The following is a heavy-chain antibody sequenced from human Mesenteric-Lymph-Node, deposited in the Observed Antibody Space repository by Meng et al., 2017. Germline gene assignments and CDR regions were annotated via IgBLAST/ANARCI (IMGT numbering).Heavy chain of an antibody. CDR3: AFDF. CDR2: ISGSGDET. CDR1: GFTFRAYA. Sequence: GGSLRLSCAASGFTFRAYAMSWVRRAPGKGVEWISVISGSGDETYYADSVKGRFIIFRDNSRDTLFLQMNNLRVEDTATDYCAFDFWGQGTVVTVSS. J-gene: IGHJ4*02. V-gene: IGHV3-23*01.